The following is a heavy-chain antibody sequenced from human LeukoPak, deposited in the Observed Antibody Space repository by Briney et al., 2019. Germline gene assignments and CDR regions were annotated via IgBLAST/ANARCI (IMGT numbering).Heavy chain of an antibody. V-gene: IGHV4-59*01. Sequence: SETLSLTCTISGGFISNYYWNWIRQSPGKGLEWIGYIYYIGSTNYNPSLKSRVTISLDTSNNQFSLKLTSVTAAETAVYYCARGATPYYYFDSWGQGTLVTVSS. CDR3: ARGATPYYYFDS. J-gene: IGHJ4*02. CDR2: IYYIGST. D-gene: IGHD1-26*01. CDR1: GGFISNYY.